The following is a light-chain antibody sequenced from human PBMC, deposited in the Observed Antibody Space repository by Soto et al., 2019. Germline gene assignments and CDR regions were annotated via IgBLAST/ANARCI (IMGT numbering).Light chain of an antibody. CDR3: EAWDDSLSGVV. J-gene: IGLJ2*01. CDR1: SSNIGSHS. Sequence: QSVLTQPPSASGTPGQRVTISCSGSSSNIGSHSVYWYQQLPGTAPKLLIYIDNQRPLGVPDRFSGSRSGTSASLAIRGLRSEDEADYYCEAWDDSLSGVVFGGGTKLTVL. V-gene: IGLV1-47*01. CDR2: IDN.